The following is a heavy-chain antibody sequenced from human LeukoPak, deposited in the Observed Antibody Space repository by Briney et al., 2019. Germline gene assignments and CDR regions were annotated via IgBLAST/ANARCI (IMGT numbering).Heavy chain of an antibody. CDR2: IWYDGSNK. CDR3: ARGDYDFWSGYLNLRNYYYYYMDV. V-gene: IGHV3-33*01. Sequence: GGSLRLSCAASGFTSSSYGMHWVRQAPGKGLEWVAVIWYDGSNKYYADSVKGRFTISRDNSKNTLYLQMNSLRAEDTAVYYCARGDYDFWSGYLNLRNYYYYYMDVWGKGTTVTVPS. CDR1: GFTSSSYG. D-gene: IGHD3-3*01. J-gene: IGHJ6*03.